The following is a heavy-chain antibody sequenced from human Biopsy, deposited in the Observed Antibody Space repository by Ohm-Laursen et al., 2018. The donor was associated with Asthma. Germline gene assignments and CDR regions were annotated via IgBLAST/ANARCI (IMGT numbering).Heavy chain of an antibody. D-gene: IGHD4-23*01. J-gene: IGHJ3*02. V-gene: IGHV3-53*01. Sequence: SLRLSCAAPGFAVSRDYMFWVRQAPGKGLEWVSVIYSGGTSHTADSVRGRFTISRDYSKNTLYLQMHSLRAEDTAVYYCARAYGGSFFSGSFDIWGQGTMVTVSS. CDR2: IYSGGTS. CDR1: GFAVSRDY. CDR3: ARAYGGSFFSGSFDI.